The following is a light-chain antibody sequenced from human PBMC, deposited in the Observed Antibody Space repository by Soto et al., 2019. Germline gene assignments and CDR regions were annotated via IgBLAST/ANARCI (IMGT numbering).Light chain of an antibody. CDR2: TTN. J-gene: IGLJ1*01. Sequence: QCVLAQSPSASGTPGQRATISCCGSNSNIGSDIVNCYQLLPGAAPEVLINTTNQRPSGVPERFSGSKYGNSDSLAISGLQSEDQANSSCATWDGGLSGPFVFGTGTKVTV. V-gene: IGLV1-44*01. CDR3: ATWDGGLSGPFV. CDR1: NSNIGSDI.